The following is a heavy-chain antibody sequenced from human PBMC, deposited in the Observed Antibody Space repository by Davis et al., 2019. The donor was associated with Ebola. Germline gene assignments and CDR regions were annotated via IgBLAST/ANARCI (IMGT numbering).Heavy chain of an antibody. CDR1: GFTFSSYG. Sequence: AGSLTLSCAASGFTFSSYGMHWVRHAPGKGQEWMAKIKQDGSEKYYVDSVKGRFTISRDNAKNSLYLQMNTLRAEDTAVYYCARVGFLTTETHYYYDMDVWGKGTTVTVSS. CDR2: IKQDGSEK. CDR3: ARVGFLTTETHYYYDMDV. J-gene: IGHJ6*04. V-gene: IGHV3-7*01. D-gene: IGHD3-9*01.